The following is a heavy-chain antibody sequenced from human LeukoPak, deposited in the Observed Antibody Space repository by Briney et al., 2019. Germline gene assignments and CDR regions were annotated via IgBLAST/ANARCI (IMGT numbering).Heavy chain of an antibody. CDR2: IYYSGST. Sequence: KTSETLSLTCTVSGGSISSYYWSWIRQPPGKGLEWIGYIYYSGSTNYNPSLKSRVTISVDTSKNQFSLMLSSVTAADTAVYYCAREVTGNFDYWGQGTLVTVSS. J-gene: IGHJ4*02. V-gene: IGHV4-59*01. CDR3: AREVTGNFDY. CDR1: GGSISSYY. D-gene: IGHD3-10*01.